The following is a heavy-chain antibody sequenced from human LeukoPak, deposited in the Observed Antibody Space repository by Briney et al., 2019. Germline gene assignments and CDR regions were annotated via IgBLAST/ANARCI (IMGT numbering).Heavy chain of an antibody. CDR3: ARGQSYYEAFDI. CDR1: GFPVSSDY. Sequence: AGGSLRLSWATPGFPVSSDYMSWVRQPPGEGLEWVSFMYSGGSTNYADSVKGRFTISRDNSKNTLHLQMNRLRVEDTAVYYCARGQSYYEAFDIWGQGTMVTVSS. D-gene: IGHD1-26*01. CDR2: MYSGGST. V-gene: IGHV3-53*03. J-gene: IGHJ3*02.